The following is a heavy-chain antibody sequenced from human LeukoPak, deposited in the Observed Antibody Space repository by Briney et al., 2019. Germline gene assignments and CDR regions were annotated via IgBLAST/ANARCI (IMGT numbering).Heavy chain of an antibody. CDR3: ARDPPHSPKYYYDSSSY. CDR1: GYTFTSYD. V-gene: IGHV1-2*02. Sequence: GASVKVSCKASGYTFTSYDINWVRQATGQGLEWMGWINPNSGGTNYAQKFQGRVTMTRDTSISTAYMELSRLRSDDTAVYYCARDPPHSPKYYYDSSSYWGQGTLVTVSS. J-gene: IGHJ4*02. CDR2: INPNSGGT. D-gene: IGHD3-22*01.